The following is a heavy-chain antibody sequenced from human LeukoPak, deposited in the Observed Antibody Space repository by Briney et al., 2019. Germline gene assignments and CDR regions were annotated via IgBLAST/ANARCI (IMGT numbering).Heavy chain of an antibody. Sequence: GGSLSFSCAASRFTFNNYDMNRFRQAPGKGLEWVSIFSWDGDTTYYADSVKGRFTTSRDNSKNSLYLQMNSLRSEDTALYYCAKARGLIGGAFDIWGQGTMVTVSS. CDR3: AKARGLIGGAFDI. D-gene: IGHD3-22*01. J-gene: IGHJ3*02. CDR1: RFTFNNYD. CDR2: FSWDGDTT. V-gene: IGHV3-43*01.